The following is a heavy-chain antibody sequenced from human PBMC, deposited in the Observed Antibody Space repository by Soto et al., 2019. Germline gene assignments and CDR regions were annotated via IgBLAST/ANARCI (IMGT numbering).Heavy chain of an antibody. J-gene: IGHJ3*02. CDR2: IIPILGIA. Sequence: QVQLVQSGAEVKKPGSSVKVSCKASGGTFSSYTISWVRQAPGQGLEWMGRIIPILGIANYAQKFQGRVTITADKSTGTAYMELSSLRSEDTAVYYCARGGGADAFDIWGQGTMVTVSS. V-gene: IGHV1-69*02. CDR1: GGTFSSYT. D-gene: IGHD3-16*01. CDR3: ARGGGADAFDI.